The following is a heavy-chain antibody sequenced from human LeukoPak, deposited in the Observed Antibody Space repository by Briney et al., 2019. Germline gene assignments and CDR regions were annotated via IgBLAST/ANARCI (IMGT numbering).Heavy chain of an antibody. CDR3: ARSSSSWYGGYY. D-gene: IGHD6-13*01. CDR2: ISSSGSTI. J-gene: IGHJ4*02. Sequence: GGSLRLSCAASGFIFSSYEMDWVRQAPGKGLEWVSFISSSGSTIYYADSVKGRFTISRDNAENSLYLEMSSLRAEDTAVYYCARSSSSWYGGYYWGQGTLATVSS. V-gene: IGHV3-48*03. CDR1: GFIFSSYE.